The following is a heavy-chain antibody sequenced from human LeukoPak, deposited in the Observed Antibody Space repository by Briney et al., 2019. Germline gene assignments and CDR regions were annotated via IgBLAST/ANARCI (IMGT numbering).Heavy chain of an antibody. D-gene: IGHD4-17*01. Sequence: GGSLRLSCAASGFSVSRSYMDWVRQAPGRGLEWVSVIYSSGATIYYADSIEGRFTVSRDNSKNSLYVQMNSLRAEDTAVYYCATGGGDYGDYSGYWGQGTLVTVSS. V-gene: IGHV3-48*04. CDR2: IYSSGATI. CDR1: GFSVSRSY. J-gene: IGHJ4*02. CDR3: ATGGGDYGDYSGY.